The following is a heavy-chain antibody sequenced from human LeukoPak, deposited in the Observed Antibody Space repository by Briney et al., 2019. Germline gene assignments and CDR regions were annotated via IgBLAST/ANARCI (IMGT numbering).Heavy chain of an antibody. J-gene: IGHJ4*02. V-gene: IGHV4-59*01. CDR1: GGSISSYY. D-gene: IGHD4-17*01. CDR2: IYYSGST. Sequence: PSETLSLTCTVSGGSISSYYWSWIRQPPGKGLEWIGYIYYSGSTNYNPSLMSRVTISVDTSMNQFSLKLSSVTAADTAVYYCASSYGDYVGYWGQGTLVTVSS. CDR3: ASSYGDYVGY.